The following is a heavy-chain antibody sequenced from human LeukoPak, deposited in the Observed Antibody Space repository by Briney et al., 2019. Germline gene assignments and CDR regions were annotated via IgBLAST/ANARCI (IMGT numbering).Heavy chain of an antibody. CDR2: ITPYNGYA. CDR1: GYAFANSG. V-gene: IGHV1-18*01. Sequence: GASVKASCKASGYAFANSGVSCVRQAPGQGLEWMGWITPYNGYAHYAQKLQGRLTMTTDTSTSTAYMELRSLRSDDTAVYYCARNKGTALRDYWGQAILVSVSS. J-gene: IGHJ4*02. D-gene: IGHD1-1*01. CDR3: ARNKGTALRDY.